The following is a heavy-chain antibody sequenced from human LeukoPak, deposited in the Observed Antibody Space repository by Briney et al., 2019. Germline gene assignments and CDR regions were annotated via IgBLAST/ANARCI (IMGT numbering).Heavy chain of an antibody. CDR2: IYYSGST. CDR3: ARDLASGSYFRQYDAFDI. Sequence: SETLSLTCTVSGGSISSYYWSWIRQPPGKGLEWIGYIYYSGSTNYNPSLKSRVTISVDTSKNQFSLKLSSVTAADTAVYYCARDLASGSYFRQYDAFDIWGQGTMVTVSS. D-gene: IGHD1-26*01. J-gene: IGHJ3*02. V-gene: IGHV4-59*01. CDR1: GGSISSYY.